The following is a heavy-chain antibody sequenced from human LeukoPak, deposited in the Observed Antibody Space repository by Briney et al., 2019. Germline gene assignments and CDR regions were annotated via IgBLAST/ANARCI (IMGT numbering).Heavy chain of an antibody. J-gene: IGHJ2*01. CDR2: IYYSGST. V-gene: IGHV4-59*12. D-gene: IGHD5-24*01. Sequence: SETLSLTCTVSGGSISSYYWSWIRQPPGKGLGWIGYIYYSGSTNYNPSLKSRVTISVDTSKNQFSLKLSSVTAADTAVYYCARERLEMATTEAYFDLWGRGTLVTVSS. CDR1: GGSISSYY. CDR3: ARERLEMATTEAYFDL.